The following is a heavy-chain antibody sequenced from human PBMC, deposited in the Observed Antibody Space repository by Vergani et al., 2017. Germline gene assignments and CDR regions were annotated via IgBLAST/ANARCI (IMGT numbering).Heavy chain of an antibody. CDR2: ISGSGGST. CDR3: ARDRGPPEGGYSYGTYYYYYGMDV. CDR1: GFTFSSYA. D-gene: IGHD5-18*01. J-gene: IGHJ6*02. Sequence: EVQLLESGGGLVQPGGSLRLSCAASGFTFSSYAMSWVRQAPGKGLEWVSAISGSGGSTYYADSVKGRFTISRDNSKNTLYLQMNSLRAEDTAVYYCARDRGPPEGGYSYGTYYYYYGMDVWGQGTTVTVSS. V-gene: IGHV3-23*01.